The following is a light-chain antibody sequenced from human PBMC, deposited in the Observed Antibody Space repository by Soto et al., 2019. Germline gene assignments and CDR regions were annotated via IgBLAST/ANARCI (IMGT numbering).Light chain of an antibody. CDR2: EGS. Sequence: QSALTQPASVSGSPGQSITISCTGSISDVGGYNLVSWFQQHPGKDPKLIIYEGSKRPSGVSNRFSASKSGSTASLTISGLQSEDEAIYYCCAYAGSPLVFGTGTKVTVL. CDR3: CAYAGSPLV. J-gene: IGLJ1*01. CDR1: ISDVGGYNL. V-gene: IGLV2-23*01.